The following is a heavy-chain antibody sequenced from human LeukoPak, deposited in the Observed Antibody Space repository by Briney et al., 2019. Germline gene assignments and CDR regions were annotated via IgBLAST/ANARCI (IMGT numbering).Heavy chain of an antibody. CDR3: ARDYDYSLDY. CDR2: IRYDGSGE. CDR1: GYTFSSHG. J-gene: IGHJ4*02. Sequence: PGGSLRLSCAASGYTFSSHGMHWVRQAPAKRLEWVAFIRYDGSGESYVDSVKGRFTISRDNSKNTLYLQMSSPRAEDTAVYYCARDYDYSLDYWGQGTLVTVSS. D-gene: IGHD4/OR15-4a*01. V-gene: IGHV3-30*02.